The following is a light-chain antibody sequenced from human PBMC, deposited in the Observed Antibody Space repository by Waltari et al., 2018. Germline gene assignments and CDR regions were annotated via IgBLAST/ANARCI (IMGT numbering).Light chain of an antibody. CDR1: QSISSY. CDR3: QQSYSTPLT. J-gene: IGKJ4*01. CDR2: AAS. V-gene: IGKV1-39*01. Sequence: DIQMTQSPSSLSASVGDSVTITCRASQSISSYLNWYQQKPGKAPKLLIYAASSLQSVVPSRFSGSGSVTDFTLTISSLQPEDFATYYCQQSYSTPLTFGGGTKVEIK.